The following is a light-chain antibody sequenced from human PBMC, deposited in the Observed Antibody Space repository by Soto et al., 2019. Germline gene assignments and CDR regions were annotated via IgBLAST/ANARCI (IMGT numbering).Light chain of an antibody. J-gene: IGLJ1*01. CDR1: SSDVGGYNY. Sequence: QSVLTQPASVSGSPGQSITISCTGTSSDVGGYNYVSWYQQHPGKAPKLMIYDVSSRPSGVPDRFSGSKSGTSASLAISGLQSEDEADYYCAAWDDSLNGYVFGTGTKVTVL. V-gene: IGLV2-14*01. CDR3: AAWDDSLNGYV. CDR2: DVS.